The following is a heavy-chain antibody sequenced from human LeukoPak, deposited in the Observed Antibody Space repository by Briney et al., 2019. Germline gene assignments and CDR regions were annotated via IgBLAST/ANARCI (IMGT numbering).Heavy chain of an antibody. CDR3: ASLIGGGYDEDAFDI. D-gene: IGHD5-12*01. V-gene: IGHV1-8*03. J-gene: IGHJ3*02. Sequence: ASVKVSCKASGYTFTSYDINWVRQATGQGLEWMGWMNPNSGNTGYAQKFQGRVTITRNTSISTAYMELSSLRSEDTAVYYCASLIGGGYDEDAFDIWGQGTMVTASS. CDR2: MNPNSGNT. CDR1: GYTFTSYD.